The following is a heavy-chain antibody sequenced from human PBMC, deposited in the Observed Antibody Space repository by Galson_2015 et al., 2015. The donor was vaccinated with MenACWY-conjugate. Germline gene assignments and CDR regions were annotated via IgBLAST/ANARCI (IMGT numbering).Heavy chain of an antibody. D-gene: IGHD4-23*01. CDR3: ARDSKHYGGNSGEFDP. V-gene: IGHV3-11*06. CDR2: ISSDSSST. CDR1: GFTFSHYY. J-gene: IGHJ5*02. Sequence: SLRLSCAASGFTFSHYYMSWIRQAPGKGLEWVSYISSDSSSTDYADSVKGRFTISRDNAKKLLYLQMNSLRAEDAAFYYCARDSKHYGGNSGEFDPRGQGTLVTVSS.